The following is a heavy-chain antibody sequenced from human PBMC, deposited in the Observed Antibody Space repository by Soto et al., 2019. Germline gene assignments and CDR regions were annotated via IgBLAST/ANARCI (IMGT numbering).Heavy chain of an antibody. Sequence: PGGSLRLSCAASGFTFSSYWMSWVRQAPGKGLEWVANIKQDGSEKYYVDSVKGRFTISRDNAKNSLYLQMNSLRAEDTAVYYCARDGWLAASHCYYFDYWGQGTLVTVSS. D-gene: IGHD2-21*02. CDR3: ARDGWLAASHCYYFDY. J-gene: IGHJ4*02. CDR1: GFTFSSYW. CDR2: IKQDGSEK. V-gene: IGHV3-7*01.